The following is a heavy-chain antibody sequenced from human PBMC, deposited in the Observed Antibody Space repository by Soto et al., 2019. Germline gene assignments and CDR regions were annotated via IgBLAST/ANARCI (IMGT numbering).Heavy chain of an antibody. Sequence: EVQLVESGGGLVKPGGSPRLSCAASGFTFSSYSMNWVRQAPGKGLEWVSSISSSSSYIYYADSVKGRFTISRDNAKNSLYLQMNSLRAEDTAVYYCARPNSGYQLLYYYYGMDVWGQGTTVTVSS. CDR3: ARPNSGYQLLYYYYGMDV. J-gene: IGHJ6*02. D-gene: IGHD2-2*01. CDR1: GFTFSSYS. V-gene: IGHV3-21*01. CDR2: ISSSSSYI.